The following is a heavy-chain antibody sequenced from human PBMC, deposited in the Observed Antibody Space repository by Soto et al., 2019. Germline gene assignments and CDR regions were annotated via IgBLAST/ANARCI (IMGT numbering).Heavy chain of an antibody. CDR3: EGSSGRSVWFDP. J-gene: IGHJ5*02. CDR1: GYTFTSYA. D-gene: IGHD6-25*01. Sequence: QVQLVQSGAEEKKPGASVKVSCKASGYTFTSYAMHWVRQAPGQRLEWMGWINAGNGNTKYSQKFQGRVTITRDTSASRDYMELRRTRTEDTAGYSCEGSSGRSVWFDPWGPGTLVTVSS. CDR2: INAGNGNT. V-gene: IGHV1-3*05.